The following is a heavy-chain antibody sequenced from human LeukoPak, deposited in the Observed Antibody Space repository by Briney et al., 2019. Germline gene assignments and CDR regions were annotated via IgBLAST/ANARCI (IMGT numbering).Heavy chain of an antibody. CDR3: ATYSNSWYYFDY. CDR1: GFTFSDNY. V-gene: IGHV3-11*01. J-gene: IGHJ4*02. D-gene: IGHD6-13*01. Sequence: GGSLRLSCAAWGFTFSDNYMTWMRQAPGKGLEGVSYISSSGTTIYYADSVKGRFTISRDNAKKSLFLQMHSLRAEDTAVYYCATYSNSWYYFDYWGQGTLVTVSS. CDR2: ISSSGTTI.